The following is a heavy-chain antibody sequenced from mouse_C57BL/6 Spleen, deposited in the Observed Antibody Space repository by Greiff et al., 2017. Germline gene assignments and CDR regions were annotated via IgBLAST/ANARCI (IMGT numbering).Heavy chain of an antibody. V-gene: IGHV5-16*01. CDR2: INYDGSST. CDR1: GFTFSAYY. J-gene: IGHJ3*01. CDR3: ARADTWFAY. Sequence: EVQRVESEGGLVQPGSSMKLSCTASGFTFSAYYMAWVRQVPEKGLEWVANINYDGSSTYYLDSLKSRFIISRDNAKNILYLQMSSLKSEDTATYYCARADTWFAYWGQGTLVTVSA.